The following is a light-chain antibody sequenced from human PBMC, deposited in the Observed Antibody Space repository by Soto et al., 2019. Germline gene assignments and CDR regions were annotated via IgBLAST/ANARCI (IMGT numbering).Light chain of an antibody. CDR2: GAS. J-gene: IGKJ2*01. Sequence: EIVLTQSPGTLSLSPGERATLSCRASQSVSSSYLAWYQQKPGQAPRLLIYGASSRATGIPDRFSGSGSGTDFTLTISRLEPEDFAVYYCQQYSSSPRTFGGGTKLEIK. CDR3: QQYSSSPRT. CDR1: QSVSSSY. V-gene: IGKV3-20*01.